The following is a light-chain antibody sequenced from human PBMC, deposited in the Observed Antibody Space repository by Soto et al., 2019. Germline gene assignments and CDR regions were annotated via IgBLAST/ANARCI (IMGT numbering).Light chain of an antibody. CDR2: DAS. CDR1: QDISNY. CDR3: QQYDNLPLT. J-gene: IGKJ4*01. V-gene: IGKV1-33*01. Sequence: DIQMTQSPSSLSASVGDRVTITCQASQDISNYLNWYQQKPGKAPKLLIYDASNLETGDPSRFRGSGSGTDFTFTISSLQPEHIATYYCQQYDNLPLTFGGGTKVEIK.